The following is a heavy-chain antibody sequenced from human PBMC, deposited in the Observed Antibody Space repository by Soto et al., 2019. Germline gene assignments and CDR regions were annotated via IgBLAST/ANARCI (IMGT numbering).Heavy chain of an antibody. V-gene: IGHV4-59*12. CDR2: IDYSGST. CDR1: GGALRSYF. Sequence: QVQLQESGPGLVKPSETLSLTCSVSGGALRSYFWTWIRQTPGKGLEWIGYIDYSGSTTYSPSLKSRPSLSVDTSKNQFSLTLRSVTGADTAIYYCARDKSTTRFSYFALDVWGQGTTVTVSS. CDR3: ARDKSTTRFSYFALDV. D-gene: IGHD3-9*01. J-gene: IGHJ6*02.